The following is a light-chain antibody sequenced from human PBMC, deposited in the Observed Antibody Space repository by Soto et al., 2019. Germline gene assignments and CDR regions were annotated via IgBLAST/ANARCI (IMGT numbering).Light chain of an antibody. Sequence: EIVLTQSPATLSLSPGERATLSCRASQSVSSYLAWYQQKPGQAPRLLIYDASNRATGIPARFSGSGSGTDFTLTISSLESEDFAVYYCQQRSNWPPGYTFVQGTKLEIK. CDR3: QQRSNWPPGYT. V-gene: IGKV3-11*01. J-gene: IGKJ2*01. CDR1: QSVSSY. CDR2: DAS.